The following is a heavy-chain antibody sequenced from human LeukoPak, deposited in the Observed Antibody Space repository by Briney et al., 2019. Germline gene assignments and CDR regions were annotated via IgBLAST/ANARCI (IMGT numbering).Heavy chain of an antibody. Sequence: GGSLRLSCAASGFTFSTYAMSWVRQAPGKGLEWVSAITGSGVHTYYADSVKGRFTISRGNSKNTLYLQMNSLTAEDTAVYYCAKEWASSGYHGFDYWGQGTPVTVSS. CDR2: ITGSGVHT. J-gene: IGHJ4*02. CDR1: GFTFSTYA. CDR3: AKEWASSGYHGFDY. D-gene: IGHD5-12*01. V-gene: IGHV3-23*01.